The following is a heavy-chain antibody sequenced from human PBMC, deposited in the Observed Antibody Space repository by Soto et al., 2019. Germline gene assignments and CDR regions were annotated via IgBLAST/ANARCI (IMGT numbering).Heavy chain of an antibody. CDR3: ARDRDLQLDY. CDR1: GHTFTSYA. CDR2: INAGNGNT. D-gene: IGHD1-1*01. V-gene: IGHV1-3*01. Sequence: ASVTVSFPASGHTFTSYALPLVRQAPGQRLEWMGWINAGNGNTKYSQKFQGRVTITRDTSASTAYMELSSLRSEDTAVYYCARDRDLQLDYWGQGTLVTVSS. J-gene: IGHJ4*02.